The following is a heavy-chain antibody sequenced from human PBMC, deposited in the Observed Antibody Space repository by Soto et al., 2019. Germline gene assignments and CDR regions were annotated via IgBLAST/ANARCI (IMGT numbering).Heavy chain of an antibody. CDR3: ARLVFHCLRGSCDDYNFYGLDV. Sequence: PSETLSLTCTVSGGSISSTDHYWGWIRQPPWKGLEWLGSIYYAGSTFHNPSLKRRATISVDTSRNQFSLRLSSVTASDTAVYYCARLVFHCLRGSCDDYNFYGLDVWGQGXTVTVYS. CDR2: IYYAGST. V-gene: IGHV4-39*01. J-gene: IGHJ6*02. D-gene: IGHD2-15*01. CDR1: GGSISSTDHY.